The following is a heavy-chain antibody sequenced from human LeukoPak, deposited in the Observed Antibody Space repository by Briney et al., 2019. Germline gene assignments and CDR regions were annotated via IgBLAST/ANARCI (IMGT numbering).Heavy chain of an antibody. Sequence: SETLSLTCTVSGDSINSKSYYWTWIWQPAGKGLEWIGRIYTSSGSTNYNPSLKSRVLISMDTSKNHISLRLNSVTAADTAVYYCARVEAQWAASHWFDPWGQGTLVTVSS. CDR1: GDSINSKSYY. D-gene: IGHD6-19*01. CDR2: IYTSSGST. V-gene: IGHV4-61*02. J-gene: IGHJ5*02. CDR3: ARVEAQWAASHWFDP.